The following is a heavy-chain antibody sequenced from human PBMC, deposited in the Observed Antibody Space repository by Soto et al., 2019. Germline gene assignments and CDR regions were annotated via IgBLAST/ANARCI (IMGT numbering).Heavy chain of an antibody. D-gene: IGHD3-22*01. J-gene: IGHJ3*02. CDR3: ARRDYYDSSGYEAFDI. Sequence: PSETLSLTCTVSGGSISSGDYYWSWIRQPPGKGLEWIGYIYYSGSTYYNPSLKSRVTISVDTSKNQFSLKLSSVTAADTAVYYCARRDYYDSSGYEAFDIWGQGTMVTV. CDR2: IYYSGST. CDR1: GGSISSGDYY. V-gene: IGHV4-30-4*01.